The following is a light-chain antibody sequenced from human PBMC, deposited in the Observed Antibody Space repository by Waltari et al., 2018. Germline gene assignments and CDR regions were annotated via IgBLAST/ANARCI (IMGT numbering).Light chain of an antibody. CDR3: SSYTSSSTLEGV. J-gene: IGLJ2*01. Sequence: QSALTQPASVSGSPGQSITISCTGTSSDVGGYNYVSWYQQHPGKAPKLMSSDVSNRPSGVSNRFSGSKSGNTASLTISGLQAEDEADYYCSSYTSSSTLEGVFGGGTKLTVL. CDR1: SSDVGGYNY. CDR2: DVS. V-gene: IGLV2-14*03.